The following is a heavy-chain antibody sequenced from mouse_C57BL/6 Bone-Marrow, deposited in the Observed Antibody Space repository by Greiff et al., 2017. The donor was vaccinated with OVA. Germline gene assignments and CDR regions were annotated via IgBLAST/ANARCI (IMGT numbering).Heavy chain of an antibody. CDR1: GYTYTSYW. CDR3: ASIYYGWFAY. CDR2: IHPNSGST. Sequence: VQLQQPGAELVKPGASVKLSCKASGYTYTSYWMHWVKQRPGQGLEWIGMIHPNSGSTNYNEKFKSKATLTVDKSSSTAYMQLSSLTSEDSAVYYCASIYYGWFAYWGQGTLVTVSA. V-gene: IGHV1-64*01. D-gene: IGHD2-1*01. J-gene: IGHJ3*01.